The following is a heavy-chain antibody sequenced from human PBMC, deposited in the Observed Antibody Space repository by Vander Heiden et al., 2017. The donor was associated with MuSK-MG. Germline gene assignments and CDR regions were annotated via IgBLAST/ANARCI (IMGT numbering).Heavy chain of an antibody. CDR1: GGSISSSSYQ. V-gene: IGHV4-39*01. Sequence: QLQLQESGPGLVKPSETLSLTCTVSGGSISSSSYQWGWIRQPPGKRLEWIGSIYYSGRTYYNPALKSRVTISVDTSKNQFSLKLSSVTAADTAVYYRARLRRTGNNWFDPWGQGTLVTVSS. CDR3: ARLRRTGNNWFDP. D-gene: IGHD3-9*01. J-gene: IGHJ5*02. CDR2: IYYSGRT.